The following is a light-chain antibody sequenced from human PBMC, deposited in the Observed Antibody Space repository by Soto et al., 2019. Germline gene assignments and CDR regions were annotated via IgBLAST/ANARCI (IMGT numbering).Light chain of an antibody. CDR3: SSYTSSSFPGVV. CDR1: SSDVGGYNY. Sequence: QSALTQPASVSGSPGQSITISCTGTSSDVGGYNYVSWYQQHPGKAPKLMIYDVSNRPSGVSNRFSGSKSGNTASLTISGLQAEDEADYYCSSYTSSSFPGVVFGGGTKVTVL. V-gene: IGLV2-14*01. J-gene: IGLJ2*01. CDR2: DVS.